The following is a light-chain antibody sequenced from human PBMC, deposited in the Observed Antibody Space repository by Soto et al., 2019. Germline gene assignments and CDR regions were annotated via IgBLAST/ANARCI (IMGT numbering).Light chain of an antibody. CDR3: QQYYSTPYT. CDR2: WAS. J-gene: IGKJ2*01. Sequence: DIVMTQSPESLAVSLGERATINCKSSQSVLYSSNNKNYLAWYQQKPGQPPKLLISWASTRESGVPDRFSGRGSGTDFTLTISSLQAEDAAVYYCQQYYSTPYTFGQGTKLEIK. CDR1: QSVLYSSNNKNY. V-gene: IGKV4-1*01.